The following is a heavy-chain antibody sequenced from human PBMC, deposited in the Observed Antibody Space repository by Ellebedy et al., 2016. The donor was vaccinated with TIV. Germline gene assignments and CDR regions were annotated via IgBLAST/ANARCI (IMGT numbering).Heavy chain of an antibody. J-gene: IGHJ4*02. Sequence: GESLKISCAASGFTLSDHHVDWVRQAPGKGLEWVGRIRHKGDSHTPEYAASVEGRFTISRDDSKNLLYLQMNSLKTEDTAVYYCASDISGIYASYWGQGTLVTVSS. CDR3: ASDISGIYASY. CDR2: IRHKGDSHTP. V-gene: IGHV3-72*01. D-gene: IGHD1-26*01. CDR1: GFTLSDHH.